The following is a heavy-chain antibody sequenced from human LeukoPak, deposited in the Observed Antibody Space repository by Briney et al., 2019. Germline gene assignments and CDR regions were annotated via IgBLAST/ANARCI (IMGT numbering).Heavy chain of an antibody. CDR1: GFTLSSYAM. V-gene: IGHV4-4*01. Sequence: SLRLSCAASGFTLSSYAMSWVRQSPEKGLEWIGEIYHSGTTKYNPSLKSRVTISVDKSNNQFSLNLNSVTAADTAVYFCARLRLHHYDSSGSSYSFDYWGQGALAIVSS. D-gene: IGHD3-22*01. CDR2: IYHSGTT. CDR3: ARLRLHHYDSSGSSYSFDY. J-gene: IGHJ4*02.